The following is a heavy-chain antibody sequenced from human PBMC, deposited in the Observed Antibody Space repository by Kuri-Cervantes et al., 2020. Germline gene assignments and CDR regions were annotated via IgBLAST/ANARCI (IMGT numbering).Heavy chain of an antibody. Sequence: GESLKISCAASGFTFSSYGMHWIRQAPGKGLEWVAVIWYDGSNKYYADSVKGRFTISRDNSKNTLYLQMNSLRAEDTAVYYCARGSGYASSWGFDYWGQGTLVTVSS. D-gene: IGHD6-13*01. CDR2: IWYDGSNK. CDR3: ARGSGYASSWGFDY. CDR1: GFTFSSYG. V-gene: IGHV3-33*01. J-gene: IGHJ4*02.